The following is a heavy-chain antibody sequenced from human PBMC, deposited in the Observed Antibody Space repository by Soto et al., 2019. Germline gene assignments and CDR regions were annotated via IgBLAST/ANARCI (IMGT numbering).Heavy chain of an antibody. Sequence: GGSLRLSCAASGFTFSTYSMNWVRQAPGKGPEWVSVISSSGSYIYYADSVKGRFTISRDNSKNTLYLQMNSLRAEDTAVYYCARAGGPLLWFGELSLYFDYWGQGTLVTVSS. CDR2: ISSSGSYI. CDR3: ARAGGPLLWFGELSLYFDY. J-gene: IGHJ4*02. D-gene: IGHD3-10*01. V-gene: IGHV3-21*01. CDR1: GFTFSTYS.